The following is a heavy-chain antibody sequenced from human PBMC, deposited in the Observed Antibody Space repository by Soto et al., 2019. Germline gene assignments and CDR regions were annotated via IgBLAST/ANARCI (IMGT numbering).Heavy chain of an antibody. D-gene: IGHD3-10*01. CDR3: AKDTLLYYYGSGSYIY. J-gene: IGHJ4*02. CDR1: GFTFSSYT. Sequence: GGSLRLSCAASGFTFSSYTMSWVRQAPGKGLEWVSAISGSGGSTYYADSVKGRFTISRDNSKNTLYLQMNSLRAEDTAVYYCAKDTLLYYYGSGSYIYWGPGTLVTVSS. V-gene: IGHV3-23*01. CDR2: ISGSGGST.